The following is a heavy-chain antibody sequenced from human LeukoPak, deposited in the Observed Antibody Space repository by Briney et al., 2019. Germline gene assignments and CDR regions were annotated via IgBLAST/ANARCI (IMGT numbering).Heavy chain of an antibody. J-gene: IGHJ4*01. CDR3: AKQSEGYSYGYRRLLDY. V-gene: IGHV3-23*01. CDR1: GFTFSSYA. D-gene: IGHD5-18*01. CDR2: ISGSGGST. Sequence: GGSLRLSCAASGFTFSSYAMSWVRQAPGKGLEWVSAISGSGGSTYYADSVKGRFTISRDNSKNTLYLQMNSLRAEDTAVYYCAKQSEGYSYGYRRLLDYWGKGTMVTVSS.